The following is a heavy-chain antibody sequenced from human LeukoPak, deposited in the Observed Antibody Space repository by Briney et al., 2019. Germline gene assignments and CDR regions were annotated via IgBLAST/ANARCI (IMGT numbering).Heavy chain of an antibody. V-gene: IGHV3-23*01. CDR1: GFTFSSYA. Sequence: GGSLRLSCAASGFTFSSYAMRWVRQAPGKGLEWVSAISGSGGSTYYADSVKGRFTISRDNPKNTLYLQMNSLRAEDTAVYYCAKDGVVVIATEYFQHWGQGTLVTVSS. J-gene: IGHJ1*01. CDR3: AKDGVVVIATEYFQH. D-gene: IGHD2-21*01. CDR2: ISGSGGST.